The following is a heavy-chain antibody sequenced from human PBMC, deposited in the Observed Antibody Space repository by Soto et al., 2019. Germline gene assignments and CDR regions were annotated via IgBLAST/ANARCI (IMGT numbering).Heavy chain of an antibody. CDR2: INHSGST. D-gene: IGHD1-20*01. CDR1: GGSFSGYY. V-gene: IGHV4-34*01. CDR3: ARGAVVTGTTGVDY. J-gene: IGHJ4*02. Sequence: LTCAVYGGSFSGYYWSWIRQPPGKGLEWIGEINHSGSTNYNPSPKSRVTISVDTSKNQFSLKLSSVTAADTAVYYCARGAVVTGTTGVDYWGQGTLVTVSS.